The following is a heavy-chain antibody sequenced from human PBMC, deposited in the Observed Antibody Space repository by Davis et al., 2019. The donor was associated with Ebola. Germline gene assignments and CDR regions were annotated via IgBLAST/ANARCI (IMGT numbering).Heavy chain of an antibody. Sequence: PSETLSLTCAVYGGSFSGYYWSWIRQPPGKGLEWIGEINHSGSTNYNPSLKSRVTISVDTSKNQFSLKLSSVTAADTAVYYCARGRVLGIYDFWSGYYSTGFDYWGQGTLVTVSS. J-gene: IGHJ4*02. CDR2: INHSGST. D-gene: IGHD3-3*01. V-gene: IGHV4-34*01. CDR1: GGSFSGYY. CDR3: ARGRVLGIYDFWSGYYSTGFDY.